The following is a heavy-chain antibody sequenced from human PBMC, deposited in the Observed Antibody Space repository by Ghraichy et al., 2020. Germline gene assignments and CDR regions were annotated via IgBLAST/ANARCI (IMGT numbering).Heavy chain of an antibody. D-gene: IGHD6-19*01. Sequence: GGSLRLSCAASGFPFSSYSMNWVRQAPGKGLEWVSHISTSNYNTIHYADSVKGRFTISRDNAKNSLYLQMNSLRDEDTAVYYCARDLSSGWYATRPYYFDCWGQGTLVTVSS. V-gene: IGHV3-48*02. CDR3: ARDLSSGWYATRPYYFDC. CDR2: ISTSNYNTI. J-gene: IGHJ4*02. CDR1: GFPFSSYS.